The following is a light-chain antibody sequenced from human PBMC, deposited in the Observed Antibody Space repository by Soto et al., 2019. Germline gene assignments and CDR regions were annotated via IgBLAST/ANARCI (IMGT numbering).Light chain of an antibody. Sequence: DSQMTHSPSTLSASVGDRVTITCRASQSISSRLAWYQQKPGKAPKLLIYKASSLESGVPSRFSGSGSGTEFTLTISSLQPDDFATYYCQQYNSYSPTFGQGTKV. CDR3: QQYNSYSPT. CDR2: KAS. V-gene: IGKV1-5*03. J-gene: IGKJ1*01. CDR1: QSISSR.